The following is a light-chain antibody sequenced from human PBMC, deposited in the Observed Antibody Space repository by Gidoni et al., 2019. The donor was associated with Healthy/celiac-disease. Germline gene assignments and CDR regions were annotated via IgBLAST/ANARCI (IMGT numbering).Light chain of an antibody. CDR3: QQYYSYPPT. CDR1: QGISSY. CDR2: AAS. V-gene: IGKV1-8*01. Sequence: AIRMTQSPSSFSASTGDRVTITCRARQGISSYLAWYQQKPGKAPKLLIYAASTLQSGVPSRFSGSGSGTDFTLTISCLQSEDLSTYYCQQYYSYPPTFGQXTKVEIK. J-gene: IGKJ1*01.